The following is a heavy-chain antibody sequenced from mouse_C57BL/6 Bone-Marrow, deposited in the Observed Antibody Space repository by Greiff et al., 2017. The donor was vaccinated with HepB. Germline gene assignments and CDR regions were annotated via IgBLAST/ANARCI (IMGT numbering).Heavy chain of an antibody. J-gene: IGHJ4*01. V-gene: IGHV8-12*01. CDR2: IYWDDDK. D-gene: IGHD1-1*01. Sequence: QVTLKESGPGILQSSQTLSLTCSFSGFSLSTSGMGVSWLRQPSGKGLEWLAHIYWDDDKRYNPSLKSRLIISKDTSRNQVFLKITSADTSDTATYYGARSGGPITTVDYAMDYWGQGTSVTVSS. CDR1: GFSLSTSGMG. CDR3: ARSGGPITTVDYAMDY.